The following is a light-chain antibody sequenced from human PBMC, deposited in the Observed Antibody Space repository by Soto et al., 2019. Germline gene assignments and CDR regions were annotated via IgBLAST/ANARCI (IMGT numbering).Light chain of an antibody. J-gene: IGKJ2*01. Sequence: DIQMTQSPSSLSASVGDRVTITCRASQRIATYVQWYRQEPGKAPELLISTASTLRSGVPARFSGSGSLTDFALTIDGMQPEDFATYYCQHTFSTPPYTFGQGTKLEI. CDR2: TAS. CDR1: QRIATY. CDR3: QHTFSTPPYT. V-gene: IGKV1-39*01.